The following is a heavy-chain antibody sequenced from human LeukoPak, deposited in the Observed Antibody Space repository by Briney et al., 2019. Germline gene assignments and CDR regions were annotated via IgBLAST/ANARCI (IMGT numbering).Heavy chain of an antibody. V-gene: IGHV3-21*01. Sequence: GGSLRLSCAASGFTFNSYSMNWVRQAPGRGLEWVSFILSSSSYIYYADSVKGRFTISRDNAKNSLYLQMNSLRAEDTAVYYCARALGFGAYDYWGQGTLVTVSS. CDR3: ARALGFGAYDY. CDR1: GFTFNSYS. CDR2: ILSSSSYI. D-gene: IGHD3-10*01. J-gene: IGHJ4*02.